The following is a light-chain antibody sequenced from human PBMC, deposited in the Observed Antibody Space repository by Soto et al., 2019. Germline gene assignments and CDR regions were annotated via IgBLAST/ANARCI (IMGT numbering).Light chain of an antibody. CDR2: GAS. J-gene: IGKJ1*01. V-gene: IGKV1-5*01. Sequence: DIQMTQYPSTLSATAGDRVTITCRASQSISAWLAWYQKKPGKAPKLLIYGASNLASGVPSRFSGSGSGTEFTLTISDLQPADFVTYYCQQYENYWTFGQGTKVDIK. CDR1: QSISAW. CDR3: QQYENYWT.